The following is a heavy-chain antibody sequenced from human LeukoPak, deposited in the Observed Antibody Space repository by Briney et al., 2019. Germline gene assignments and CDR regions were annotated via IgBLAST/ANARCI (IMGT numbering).Heavy chain of an antibody. CDR2: ISNSGST. D-gene: IGHD3-10*01. CDR1: GGSISTYY. Sequence: SETLSLTCSVSGGSISTYYWSWIRQAPGKGLEWIGYISNSGSTNYNPSLKIRITISVDTSKNQFSLRLGSVTAADTALYYCARLLYGSGGYYSGRKFYFDHWGQGSLVIVSS. V-gene: IGHV4-59*08. CDR3: ARLLYGSGGYYSGRKFYFDH. J-gene: IGHJ4*02.